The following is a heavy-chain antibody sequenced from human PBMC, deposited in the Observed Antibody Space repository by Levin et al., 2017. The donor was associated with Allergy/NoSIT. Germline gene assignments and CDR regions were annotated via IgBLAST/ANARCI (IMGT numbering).Heavy chain of an antibody. J-gene: IGHJ4*02. D-gene: IGHD6-13*01. CDR1: GYTFTGYY. Sequence: ASVKVSCKASGYTFTGYYIHWVRQAPGQGLEWMGWINPNSGGTNYAQKFQGRVTMTRDTSISTAYMELSRLRSDDTAVYYCARDSGSSWYSGLDYWGQGTLVTVSS. CDR2: INPNSGGT. CDR3: ARDSGSSWYSGLDY. V-gene: IGHV1-2*02.